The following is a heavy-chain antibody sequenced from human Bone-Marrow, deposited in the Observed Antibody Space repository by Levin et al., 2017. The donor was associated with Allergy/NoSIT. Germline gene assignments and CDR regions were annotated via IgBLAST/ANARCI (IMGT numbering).Heavy chain of an antibody. V-gene: IGHV1-58*01. CDR1: GFTFTSSA. Sequence: GGSLRLSCKASGFTFTSSAVQWVRQARGQRLEWIGWIVVGSGNTNYAQKFQERVTITRDMSTSTAYMELSSLRSEDTAVYYCAAPYGSGDMDVWGQGTTVTVSS. CDR2: IVVGSGNT. D-gene: IGHD3-10*01. CDR3: AAPYGSGDMDV. J-gene: IGHJ6*02.